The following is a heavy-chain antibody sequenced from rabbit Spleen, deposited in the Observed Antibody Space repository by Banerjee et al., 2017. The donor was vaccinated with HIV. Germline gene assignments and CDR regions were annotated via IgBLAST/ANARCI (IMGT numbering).Heavy chain of an antibody. V-gene: IGHV1S40*01. D-gene: IGHD6-1*01. CDR3: ASAYSDVYFDL. J-gene: IGHJ4*01. CDR1: GFSFISGYY. CDR2: IAAGSGDTT. Sequence: QSLEESGGDLVKPGTSLTLTCTASGFSFISGYYMCWVRQAPGKGLGWIACIAAGSGDTTYYANWAKGRFTISKTSSTTVTLQMTSLTAADTATYFCASAYSDVYFDLWGQGTLVTVS.